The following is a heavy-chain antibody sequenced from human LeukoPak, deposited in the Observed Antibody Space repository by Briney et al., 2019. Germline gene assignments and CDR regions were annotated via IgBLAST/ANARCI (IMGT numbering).Heavy chain of an antibody. CDR3: ARGRPRKTFDY. J-gene: IGHJ4*02. CDR1: GGTFSSYA. CDR2: IIPIFSTA. Sequence: SVKVSCKASGGTFSSYAISWVRQAPGRGLEWMGGIIPIFSTANYAQKFQGRVTITADESTSTAYMELSSLRSEDTAVYYCARGRPRKTFDYWGQGTLVTVSS. D-gene: IGHD6-25*01. V-gene: IGHV1-69*13.